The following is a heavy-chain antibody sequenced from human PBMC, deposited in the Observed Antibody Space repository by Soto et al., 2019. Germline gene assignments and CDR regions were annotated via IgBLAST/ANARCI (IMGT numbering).Heavy chain of an antibody. CDR2: IRQEGGAQ. CDR1: GFTFTTYW. CDR3: VRGGHGSGSYLGSY. V-gene: IGHV3-7*03. Sequence: EVQLVESGGGLAQPGGSLRLSCVASGFTFTTYWMSWVRQAPGKGLEWVANIRQEGGAQYYVDSVKGRFTISRDNAKNSVELQMDSLRAEDTAVYYCVRGGHGSGSYLGSYWGQGILVTVSS. D-gene: IGHD3-10*01. J-gene: IGHJ4*02.